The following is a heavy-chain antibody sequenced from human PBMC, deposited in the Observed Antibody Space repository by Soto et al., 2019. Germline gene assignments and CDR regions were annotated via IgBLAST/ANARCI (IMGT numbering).Heavy chain of an antibody. CDR2: ISGSGGST. CDR3: AKGVTYYDPFDD. J-gene: IGHJ4*02. D-gene: IGHD3-3*01. V-gene: IGHV3-23*01. Sequence: GGSLRLSCAASGFTFSSYAMSWVRHAPGKGLEWVSAISGSGGSTYYSDSVKGRFTIYRDNSKNTLYLQMNSLRAEDPAVYYCAKGVTYYDPFDDWGQGTLVTVSS. CDR1: GFTFSSYA.